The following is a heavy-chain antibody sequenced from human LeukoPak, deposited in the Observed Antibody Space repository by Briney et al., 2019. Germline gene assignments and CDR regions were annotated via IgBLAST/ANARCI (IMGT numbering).Heavy chain of an antibody. Sequence: PGGSLRLSCAASGFTFSSYAMSLVRQAPGKGLEWVSTISGSGGNTYYADSVKGRFTISRDNSKNTLYLQMNSLRAEDTAVYYCARGGDFDYWGQGTLFTVSS. J-gene: IGHJ4*02. D-gene: IGHD2-21*01. V-gene: IGHV3-23*01. CDR2: ISGSGGNT. CDR3: ARGGDFDY. CDR1: GFTFSSYA.